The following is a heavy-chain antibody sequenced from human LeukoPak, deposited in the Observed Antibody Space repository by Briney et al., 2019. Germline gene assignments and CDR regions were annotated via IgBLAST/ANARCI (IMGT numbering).Heavy chain of an antibody. V-gene: IGHV3-73*01. D-gene: IGHD3-3*01. CDR2: IRSRAHSSAT. J-gene: IGHJ5*02. Sequence: GGSLKLSCAASGFTFSGSTMHWVRQASGKGPEWVGRIRSRAHSSATAYAASVKGRFTISRDDSKNTAYLQMNSLKTEDTAVYYCTSGITSWGQGTLVTVSS. CDR3: TSGITS. CDR1: GFTFSGST.